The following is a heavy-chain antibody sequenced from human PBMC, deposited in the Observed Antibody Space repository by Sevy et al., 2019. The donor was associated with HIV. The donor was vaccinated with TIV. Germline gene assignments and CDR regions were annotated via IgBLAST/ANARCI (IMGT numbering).Heavy chain of an antibody. Sequence: ASVKVSCKASGGTFSSYAISWVRQAPGQGLEWMGGIIPIFGTANYAQKFQGRVTITADKSTSTAYMELSSLRSEDTAVYYCARRVVATSPLMLFDIWGQGTMVTVSS. CDR1: GGTFSSYA. CDR2: IIPIFGTA. D-gene: IGHD5-12*01. J-gene: IGHJ3*02. CDR3: ARRVVATSPLMLFDI. V-gene: IGHV1-69*06.